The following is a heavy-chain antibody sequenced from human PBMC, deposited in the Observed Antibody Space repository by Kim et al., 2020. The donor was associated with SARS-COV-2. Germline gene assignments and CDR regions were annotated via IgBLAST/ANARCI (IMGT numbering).Heavy chain of an antibody. Sequence: GGSLRLSCAASGFTFSSYAMSWVRQAPGKGLEWVSAISGSGGSTYYADSVKGRFTISRDNSKNTLYLQMNSLRAEDTAVYYCAKDRRLYYDFWTGYDRPRDEMDVWGQGTTVTVSS. V-gene: IGHV3-23*01. CDR1: GFTFSSYA. J-gene: IGHJ6*02. CDR3: AKDRRLYYDFWTGYDRPRDEMDV. CDR2: ISGSGGST. D-gene: IGHD3-3*01.